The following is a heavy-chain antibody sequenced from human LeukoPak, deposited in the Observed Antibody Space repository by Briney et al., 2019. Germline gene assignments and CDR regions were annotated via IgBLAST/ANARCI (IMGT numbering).Heavy chain of an antibody. V-gene: IGHV4-39*07. CDR1: GGSISNSHYF. CDR3: ARELRYSSADSCYSCDY. D-gene: IGHD2-15*01. J-gene: IGHJ4*02. Sequence: KPSETLSLTCTVSGGSISNSHYFWAWIRQPPGKGLEWIGTIFYDGATQYNPSLKSRVTMFLDTSKNQFSLKMSSVTAADTAFYYCARELRYSSADSCYSCDYWGRGSLVTVSS. CDR2: IFYDGAT.